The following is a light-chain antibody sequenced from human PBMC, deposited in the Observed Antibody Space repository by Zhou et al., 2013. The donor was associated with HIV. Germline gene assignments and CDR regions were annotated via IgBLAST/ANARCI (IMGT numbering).Light chain of an antibody. V-gene: IGKV3-15*01. CDR1: QSVGTN. CDR2: GAS. Sequence: EIVMTQSPATLSVSLGERTTLSCRASQSVGTNLAWYQQKPGQAPRLLIRGASARATGIPDRFXGSGSGTEFTLTISSLQSEDSAVYYCQQYNDRPPWTFGQGTKVEIK. J-gene: IGKJ1*01. CDR3: QQYNDRPPWT.